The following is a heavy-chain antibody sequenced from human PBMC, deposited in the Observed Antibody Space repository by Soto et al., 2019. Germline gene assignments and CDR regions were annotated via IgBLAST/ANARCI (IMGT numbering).Heavy chain of an antibody. CDR1: GGSIVSGGFY. D-gene: IGHD3-16*02. CDR2: IYYSVAT. J-gene: IGHJ4*02. CDR3: ARVSTKSYDYDWGTYRPNYFDS. Sequence: QVQLQASGPGLVKPSQTLSLTCTVSGGSIVSGGFYWTWIRQLPGRGLEWIGYIYYSVATYYNPSLESLTTISIDTSKNQLSLSLSSVTAADRALYYCARVSTKSYDYDWGTYRPNYFDSLGPGTLVTVSS. V-gene: IGHV4-31*01.